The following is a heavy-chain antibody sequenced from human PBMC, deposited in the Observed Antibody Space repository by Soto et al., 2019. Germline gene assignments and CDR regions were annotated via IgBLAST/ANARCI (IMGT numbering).Heavy chain of an antibody. CDR2: IIPILGIA. V-gene: IGHV1-69*02. Sequence: ASVKVSCKASGGTFSSYTISLVRQAPGQGLEWMGRIIPILGIANYAQKFQGRVTITADKSTSTAYMELSSLRSEDTAVYYCAEAPLGTGNGFYFRGQGGLVTVSS. CDR1: GGTFSSYT. CDR3: AEAPLGTGNGFYF. D-gene: IGHD5-18*01. J-gene: IGHJ4*02.